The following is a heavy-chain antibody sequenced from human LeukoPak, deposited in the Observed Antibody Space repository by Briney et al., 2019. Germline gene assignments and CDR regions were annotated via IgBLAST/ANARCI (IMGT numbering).Heavy chain of an antibody. V-gene: IGHV3-30*03. Sequence: PGGSLRLSCAASGFTFSSYGMHWVRQAPGKGLEWVAVISYDGSNKYYADSVKGRFTISRDNSKNTLYLQMNSLRAEDTAVYYCALLSVRDSSGSDYWGQGTLVTVSS. CDR1: GFTFSSYG. CDR2: ISYDGSNK. CDR3: ALLSVRDSSGSDY. D-gene: IGHD3-22*01. J-gene: IGHJ4*02.